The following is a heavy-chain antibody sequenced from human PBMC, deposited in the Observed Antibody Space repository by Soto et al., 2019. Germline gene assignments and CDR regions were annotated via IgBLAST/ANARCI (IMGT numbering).Heavy chain of an antibody. V-gene: IGHV1-18*04. D-gene: IGHD2-2*01. CDR2: ISAYNGNT. J-gene: IGHJ6*02. Sequence: ASVKVSCKASGYTFTSYGISWVRQAPGQGLEWMGWISAYNGNTNYAQKLQGRVTMTTDTSTSTAYMELRSLRSDDTAVYYCARGGDIVVVPAALPPVPYGMDVWGQGTTVTVS. CDR3: ARGGDIVVVPAALPPVPYGMDV. CDR1: GYTFTSYG.